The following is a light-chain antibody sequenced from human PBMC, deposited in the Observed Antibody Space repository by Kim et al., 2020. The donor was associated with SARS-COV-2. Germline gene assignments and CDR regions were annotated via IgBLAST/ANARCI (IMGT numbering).Light chain of an antibody. J-gene: IGKJ5*01. Sequence: PPGKGATLSCRASQSVTSYFLAWYQHTPGQAPRLLIYGASSTATGIPDRFSGSGSATDFTLTISRLEPEDFAVYYCQQYANSPITFGQGTRLEIK. CDR3: QQYANSPIT. CDR1: QSVTSYF. CDR2: GAS. V-gene: IGKV3-20*01.